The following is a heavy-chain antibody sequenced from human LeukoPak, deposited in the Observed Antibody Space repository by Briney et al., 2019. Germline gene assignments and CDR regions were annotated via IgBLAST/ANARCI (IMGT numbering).Heavy chain of an antibody. V-gene: IGHV1-24*01. CDR2: FDPEDGET. D-gene: IGHD4-17*01. CDR1: GYTLTELS. Sequence: ASVKVSCKVSGYTLTELSMHWVRQAPGKGLEWMGGFDPEDGETIYAQKFQGRVTMTEDTSTDTAYMELSSLRSEDTAVYYCATGLSGDYVYPVDYWGQGTLVTVSS. CDR3: ATGLSGDYVYPVDY. J-gene: IGHJ4*02.